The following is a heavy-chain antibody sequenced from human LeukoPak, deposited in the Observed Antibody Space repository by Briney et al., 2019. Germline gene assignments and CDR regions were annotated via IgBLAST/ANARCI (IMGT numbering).Heavy chain of an antibody. CDR3: ARTRAAAGYSSFWFDP. CDR1: GMSLWTYG. V-gene: IGHV3-23*01. Sequence: GGSLRLSCVVSGMSLWTYGMSWVRQAPGKGLEWVSSISGSSSTIHYADSVKGRFTISRDNSKNTLYLQMNSLRTEDTAVYYCARTRAAAGYSSFWFDPWGQGTLVTVSS. J-gene: IGHJ5*02. CDR2: ISGSSSTI. D-gene: IGHD6-13*01.